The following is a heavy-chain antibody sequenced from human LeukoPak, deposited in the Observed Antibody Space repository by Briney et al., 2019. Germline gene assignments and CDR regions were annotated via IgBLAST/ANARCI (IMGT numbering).Heavy chain of an antibody. J-gene: IGHJ4*02. CDR3: ARANGYSYGIQGNYFDY. CDR1: GGSISSSSYY. V-gene: IGHV4-39*07. CDR2: IYYSGST. D-gene: IGHD5-18*01. Sequence: PSETLSLTCTVSGGSISSSSYYWGWIRQPPGKGLEWIGSIYYSGSTYYNSSLKSRVTISVDTSKNQFSLKLSSVTAADTAVYYCARANGYSYGIQGNYFDYWGQGTLVTVSS.